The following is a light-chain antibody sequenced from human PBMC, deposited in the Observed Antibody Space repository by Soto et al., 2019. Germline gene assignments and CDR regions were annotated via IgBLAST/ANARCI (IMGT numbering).Light chain of an antibody. CDR2: GHS. CDR3: QSYDSSLSGYV. Sequence: QSVLTQPPSVSGAPGQRVPIYCTGSSSNIGAGYDVHWYQQLPGTAPKLLIYGHSNRPSGVPDRFSGSKSGTSASLAITGLQAEDEADYYCQSYDSSLSGYVFGTGTKLTVL. V-gene: IGLV1-40*01. CDR1: SSNIGAGYD. J-gene: IGLJ1*01.